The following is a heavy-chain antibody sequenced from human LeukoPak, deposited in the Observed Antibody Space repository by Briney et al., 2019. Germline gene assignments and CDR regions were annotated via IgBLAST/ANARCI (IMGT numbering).Heavy chain of an antibody. D-gene: IGHD3-3*01. CDR3: AKTLIFGVVKGGGFDY. V-gene: IGHV3-23*01. Sequence: GGSLRLSCAASGFTFSSYAMRSVRQAPGKGLEWVSATSGSGGSTYYADSVKGRFTISRDNSKNTLYLQMNSLRAEDTAVYYCAKTLIFGVVKGGGFDYWGQGTLVTVSS. CDR2: TSGSGGST. CDR1: GFTFSSYA. J-gene: IGHJ4*02.